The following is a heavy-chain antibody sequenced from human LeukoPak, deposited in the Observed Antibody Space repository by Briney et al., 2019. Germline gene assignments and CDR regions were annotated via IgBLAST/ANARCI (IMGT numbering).Heavy chain of an antibody. Sequence: QPGGALRLSCAASGFTFSSYAMSWVRQAPGKGLGWVSASSGSGGRTYYADSVKGRFTISRDNSKNTLYLQMNSMRAEDTAVYYCAKDLGATYGDYFDYWGQGTLVTVSS. CDR1: GFTFSSYA. J-gene: IGHJ4*02. D-gene: IGHD4-17*01. V-gene: IGHV3-23*01. CDR2: SSGSGGRT. CDR3: AKDLGATYGDYFDY.